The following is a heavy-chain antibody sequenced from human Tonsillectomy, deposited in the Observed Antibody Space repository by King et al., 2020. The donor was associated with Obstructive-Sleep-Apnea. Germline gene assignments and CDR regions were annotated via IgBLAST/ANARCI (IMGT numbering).Heavy chain of an antibody. CDR3: AREGDIVVVPAANMDV. CDR1: GGSISSSSYY. CDR2: IYYSGST. D-gene: IGHD2-2*01. V-gene: IGHV4-39*07. J-gene: IGHJ6*02. Sequence: LQLQESGPGLVKPSETLSLTCTVSGGSISSSSYYWGWIRQPPGKGLEWIGSIYYSGSTYYNPSLKRRGTISVDTSKNQFSLKLSSVTAADTAVYYCAREGDIVVVPAANMDVWGQGTTVTVSS.